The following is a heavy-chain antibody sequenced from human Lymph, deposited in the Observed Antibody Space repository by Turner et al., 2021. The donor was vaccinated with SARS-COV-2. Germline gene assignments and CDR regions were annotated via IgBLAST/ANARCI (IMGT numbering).Heavy chain of an antibody. CDR2: IYYRGST. V-gene: IGHV4-59*01. J-gene: IGHJ5*02. Sequence: QVQLQESGPRLVKPWETLSRTCTVSGGSMNSNYWSWIRQPPGKRLEWIGYIYYRGSTNSTPSLKSRVTISVDTSKNQFSLKLTSVTAADTAIYYCARETVNNWVDPWGQGILVTVSS. CDR1: GGSMNSNY. D-gene: IGHD2-21*02. CDR3: ARETVNNWVDP.